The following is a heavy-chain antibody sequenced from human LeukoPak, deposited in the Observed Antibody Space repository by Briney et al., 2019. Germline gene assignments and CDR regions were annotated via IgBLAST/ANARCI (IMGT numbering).Heavy chain of an antibody. Sequence: GESLKISCKGSGYSVTSYWIGWVRQMPGKGLEWMGIIYPGDSDTRYSPSFQGQVTISADKSISTAYLQWSSLKASDTAMYYCARSSDYYDSSGYSGGVNDYWGQGTLVTVAS. CDR3: ARSSDYYDSSGYSGGVNDY. V-gene: IGHV5-51*01. CDR1: GYSVTSYW. D-gene: IGHD3-22*01. CDR2: IYPGDSDT. J-gene: IGHJ4*02.